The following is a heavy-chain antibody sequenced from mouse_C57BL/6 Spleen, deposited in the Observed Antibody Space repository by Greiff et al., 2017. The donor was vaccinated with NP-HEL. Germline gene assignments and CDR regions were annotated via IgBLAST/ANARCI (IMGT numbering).Heavy chain of an antibody. CDR3: ARDGYYRVDY. D-gene: IGHD2-3*01. Sequence: EVHLVESGGGLVKPGGSLKLSCAASGFTFSDYGMHWVRQAPEKGLEWVAYISSVSSTIYYADTVKGRFTISRDNAKNTLFLQMTSLRSEDTAMYYCARDGYYRVDYWGQGTTLTVSS. CDR1: GFTFSDYG. V-gene: IGHV5-17*01. J-gene: IGHJ2*01. CDR2: ISSVSSTI.